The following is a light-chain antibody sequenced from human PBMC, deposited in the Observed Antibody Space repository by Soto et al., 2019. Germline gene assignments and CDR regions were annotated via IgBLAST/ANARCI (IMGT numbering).Light chain of an antibody. V-gene: IGKV1-5*01. CDR3: QQYNSHRT. Sequence: DIQMTQSPSTLSASVGDRVTITCRASQSISSWLAWYPQKPGKAPKLLIYDASSLESGVPSRFSGSGSGTEFTLTISSMPPDDFATDYCQQYNSHRTFGQGTKVDIK. CDR2: DAS. J-gene: IGKJ1*01. CDR1: QSISSW.